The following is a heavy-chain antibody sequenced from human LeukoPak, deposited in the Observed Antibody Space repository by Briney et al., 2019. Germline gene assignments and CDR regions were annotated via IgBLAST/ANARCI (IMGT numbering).Heavy chain of an antibody. V-gene: IGHV3-21*01. CDR2: ISSSSSYI. J-gene: IGHJ4*02. CDR3: AREGSSSWYFDY. Sequence: PGGSLRLSCAASGFTFSSYSMNWVRQAPGKGLEWVSSISSSSSYIYYAHSVKGRFTISRDNAKNSLYLQMNSLRAEDTAVYYCAREGSSSWYFDYWGQGTLVTVSS. D-gene: IGHD6-13*01. CDR1: GFTFSSYS.